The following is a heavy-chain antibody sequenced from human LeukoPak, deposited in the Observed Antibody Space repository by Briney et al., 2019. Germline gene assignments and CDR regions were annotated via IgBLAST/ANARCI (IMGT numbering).Heavy chain of an antibody. CDR1: GYSFTSYW. CDR2: IYPGDSDT. J-gene: IGHJ3*02. CDR3: ARPGGCYDSSGYYYVCAFDI. V-gene: IGHV5-51*01. D-gene: IGHD3-22*01. Sequence: GESLKISCKGSGYSFTSYWIGWVRQMPGKGLEWMGIIYPGDSDTSYSPSFQAQVTFSADKSISTAYLQWSSLKASDTVMYYCARPGGCYDSSGYYYVCAFDIWGQGTMVTVSS.